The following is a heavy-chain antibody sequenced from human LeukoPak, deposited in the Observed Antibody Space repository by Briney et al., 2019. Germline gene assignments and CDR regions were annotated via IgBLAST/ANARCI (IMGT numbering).Heavy chain of an antibody. D-gene: IGHD2-2*01. Sequence: GGSLRLSCVASGFAFSSYAMYWVRQAPGKGLEYVSGISNNGGSAYYAGSVKGRFTISRDNSKNTLYLQMGSLRGEDKAVYYCARGYCSSTSCPDLDYFHYMDVWGKGTTVTVSS. CDR2: ISNNGGSA. CDR3: ARGYCSSTSCPDLDYFHYMDV. V-gene: IGHV3-64*02. J-gene: IGHJ6*03. CDR1: GFAFSSYA.